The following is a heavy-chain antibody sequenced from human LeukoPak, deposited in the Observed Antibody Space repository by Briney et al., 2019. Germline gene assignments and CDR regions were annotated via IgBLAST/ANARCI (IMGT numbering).Heavy chain of an antibody. CDR1: GYTFSNYG. V-gene: IGHV1-18*01. J-gene: IGHJ6*02. D-gene: IGHD5/OR15-5a*01. Sequence: ASVKVSCKASGYTFSNYGISWVRQAPGQGLEWMGWISAYNGNTNYAHKLQGRVTMTTDTSTSTAYMELRSLRSDDTAVYYCAREVSKKGMDVWGQGTTVTVSS. CDR3: AREVSKKGMDV. CDR2: ISAYNGNT.